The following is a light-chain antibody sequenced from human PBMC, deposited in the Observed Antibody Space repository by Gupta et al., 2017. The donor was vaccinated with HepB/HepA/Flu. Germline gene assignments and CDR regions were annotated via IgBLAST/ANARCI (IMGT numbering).Light chain of an antibody. CDR2: DAS. J-gene: IGKJ4*01. V-gene: IGKV3-11*01. Sequence: EIVLTQSPVTLSLSPGERATLSCRASQSVSRYLAWYQQKPGQPPSLLAFDASNRATGVPARFSGSGSGTDLTLTISSLEPEDFAVYYCQQRINWPLTFGGGTRVEIK. CDR1: QSVSRY. CDR3: QQRINWPLT.